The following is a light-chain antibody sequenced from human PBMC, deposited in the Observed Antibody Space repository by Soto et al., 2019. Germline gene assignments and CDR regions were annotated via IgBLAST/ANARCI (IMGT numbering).Light chain of an antibody. Sequence: QSVLTQPPSASGTPGQRVTISCSGSSSNIGSNTVNSYQQLPGTAPKLLIYSNNERPSGAPDRFSGSKSGTSASLAISCLQSEAEADYYCAAWDDSLNAYYVFGTGTKLTVL. CDR3: AAWDDSLNAYYV. CDR2: SNN. CDR1: SSNIGSNT. J-gene: IGLJ1*01. V-gene: IGLV1-44*01.